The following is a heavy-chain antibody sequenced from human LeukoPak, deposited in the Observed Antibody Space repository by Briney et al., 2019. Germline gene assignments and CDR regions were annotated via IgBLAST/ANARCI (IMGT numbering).Heavy chain of an antibody. CDR3: ARDFGGGSYYNWFDP. V-gene: IGHV1-46*01. D-gene: IGHD1-26*01. J-gene: IGHJ5*02. CDR1: GYTFTSYY. Sequence: ASVKVSCKASGYTFTSYYMHWVRQAPGQGLEWMGIINPSGGSTSYAQKFQGRVTMTRDTSTSTVYMELSSLRSEDTAVYYCARDFGGGSYYNWFDPWGQGTLVTVSS. CDR2: INPSGGST.